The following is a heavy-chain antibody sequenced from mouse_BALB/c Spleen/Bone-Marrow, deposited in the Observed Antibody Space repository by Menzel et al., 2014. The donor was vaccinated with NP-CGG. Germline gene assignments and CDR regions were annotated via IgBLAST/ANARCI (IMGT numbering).Heavy chain of an antibody. CDR3: ARGGNYGY. D-gene: IGHD2-1*01. CDR1: GYTFTNYW. V-gene: IGHV1S132*01. Sequence: QVQLQQSGAELVKPGASVKLSCKTSGYTFTNYWIQWVKQRPGRGLGWIGEIFPGIGTTYYNEKFKGKATLTIDTSSSTAYMQLSSLTSEDSAVYFCARGGNYGYWGQGTTPTGSS. CDR2: IFPGIGTT. J-gene: IGHJ2*01.